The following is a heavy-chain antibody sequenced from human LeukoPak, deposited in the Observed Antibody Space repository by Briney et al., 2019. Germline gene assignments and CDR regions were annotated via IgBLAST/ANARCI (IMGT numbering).Heavy chain of an antibody. V-gene: IGHV1-69*01. CDR1: GGTFSSYA. D-gene: IGHD4-17*01. J-gene: IGHJ6*02. CDR3: ARDDGDSHYGDSYYGMDV. CDR2: IIPIFGTA. Sequence: SVKVSCKASGGTFSSYAISWVRQAPGQGLEWMGGIIPIFGTANYAQKFQGRVTITADESTSTAYMELSSLRSEDTAVYYCARDDGDSHYGDSYYGMDVRGRGTTVTVSS.